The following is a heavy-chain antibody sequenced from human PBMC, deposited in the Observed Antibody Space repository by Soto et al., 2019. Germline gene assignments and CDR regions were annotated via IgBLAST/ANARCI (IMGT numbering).Heavy chain of an antibody. J-gene: IGHJ5*02. CDR1: GGSISSGGYS. CDR3: ARVPDR. D-gene: IGHD2-2*01. V-gene: IGHV4-30-2*01. Sequence: SETLSLTCAVSGGSISSGGYSWSWIRQPPGKGLEWIGYIYHSGSTYYNPSLKSRVTISVDRSKNQFSLKLSSVTAADTAVYYCARVPDRWGQGTLVTVAS. CDR2: IYHSGST.